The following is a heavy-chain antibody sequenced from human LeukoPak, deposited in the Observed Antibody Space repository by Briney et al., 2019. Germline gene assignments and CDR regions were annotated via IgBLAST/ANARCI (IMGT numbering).Heavy chain of an antibody. CDR1: GFTLSTDD. J-gene: IGHJ4*02. D-gene: IGHD3-10*01. V-gene: IGHV3-23*01. CDR3: AKVTWTRSGSPDY. Sequence: GGSLRLSCAASGFTLSTDDMSWVRQAPGKGLEGVSGISDCGGTYYADSVKGRFTISRDNSKNTLYLQMNSLRAEDTAVYYCAKVTWTRSGSPDYWGQGTLVTVSS. CDR2: ISDCGGT.